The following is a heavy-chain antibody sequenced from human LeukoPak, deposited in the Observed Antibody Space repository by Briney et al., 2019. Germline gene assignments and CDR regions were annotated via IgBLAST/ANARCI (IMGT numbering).Heavy chain of an antibody. D-gene: IGHD3-10*01. J-gene: IGHJ5*02. CDR1: GGSISSYY. V-gene: IGHV4-59*01. CDR3: AREEYYGSGNWFDP. CDR2: IYDSGST. Sequence: PSETLSLTCTGSGGSISSYYWSWLRQPPGKGLEWIGYIYDSGSTNYNTSLKSRVTISVDTSKTQFSLKLSSVTAADAAVYYCAREEYYGSGNWFDPWGQGTLVTVSS.